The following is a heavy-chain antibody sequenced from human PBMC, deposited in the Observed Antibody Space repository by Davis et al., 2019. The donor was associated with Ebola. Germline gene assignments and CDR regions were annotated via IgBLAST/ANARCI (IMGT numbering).Heavy chain of an antibody. J-gene: IGHJ3*02. V-gene: IGHV3-66*01. CDR1: GFTVSSNY. CDR2: IYSGGST. CDR3: ARDYSGSYLPAFDI. D-gene: IGHD1-26*01. Sequence: GESLKISCAASGFTVSSNYMSWVRQAPGKGLEWVSVIYSGGSTYYADSVKGRFTISRDNSKNTLYLQMNSLRAEDTAVYYCARDYSGSYLPAFDIWGQGTMVTVSS.